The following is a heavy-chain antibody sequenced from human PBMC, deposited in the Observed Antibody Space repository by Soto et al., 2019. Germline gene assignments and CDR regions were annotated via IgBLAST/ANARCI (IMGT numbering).Heavy chain of an antibody. Sequence: QVQLVQSGAEVKKPGASVKVSCKASGYTFTSYDINWVRQATGQGLEWMGWMNPNSGNTGYAQKFQGRVTMTRNTSISTAYMELSSLRSEDTAGYYCARKQRYCSSTSCYIAPDYYYGMDVWGQGTTVTVSS. V-gene: IGHV1-8*01. J-gene: IGHJ6*02. CDR2: MNPNSGNT. CDR3: ARKQRYCSSTSCYIAPDYYYGMDV. D-gene: IGHD2-2*02. CDR1: GYTFTSYD.